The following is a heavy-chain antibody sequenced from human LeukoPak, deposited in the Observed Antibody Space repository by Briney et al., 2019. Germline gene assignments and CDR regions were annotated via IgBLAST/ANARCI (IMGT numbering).Heavy chain of an antibody. D-gene: IGHD3-9*01. V-gene: IGHV4-59*01. Sequence: SETLSLTCTVSGGSISSYYWSWIRQPPGKGLEWIGYIYYSGSTNYNPSLKSRVTISVDTSKNQFSLKLSSVTAADTAVYYCARVTGTEYYFDYWGQGTLVTVSS. CDR1: GGSISSYY. CDR2: IYYSGST. J-gene: IGHJ4*02. CDR3: ARVTGTEYYFDY.